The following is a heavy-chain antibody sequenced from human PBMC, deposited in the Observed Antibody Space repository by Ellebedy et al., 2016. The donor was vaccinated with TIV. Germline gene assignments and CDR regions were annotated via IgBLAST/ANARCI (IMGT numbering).Heavy chain of an antibody. CDR1: GGSISSGGYY. CDR2: IYYSGST. V-gene: IGHV4-31*03. Sequence: SETLSLXXTVSGGSISSGGYYWSWIRQHPGKGLEWIGYIYYSGSTYYNPSLKSRATISVDTSKNQFSLKLSSVTAADTAVYYCARVLSHCSSTSCYYIWFDPWGQGTLVTVSS. J-gene: IGHJ5*02. CDR3: ARVLSHCSSTSCYYIWFDP. D-gene: IGHD2-2*01.